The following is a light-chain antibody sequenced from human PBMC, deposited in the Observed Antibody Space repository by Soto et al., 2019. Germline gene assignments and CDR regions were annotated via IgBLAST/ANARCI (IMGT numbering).Light chain of an antibody. CDR3: SSYAGSNNLI. CDR1: SSDVGGYNY. V-gene: IGLV2-8*01. Sequence: QSALTQPPSASGSPGQSVTISCTGTSSDVGGYNYVSWYQHHPGKAPKLMIYEVSKRPSGVPDRFSGSKSGNTASLTLSGLQAEDEADYYCSSYAGSNNLIFGGGTKLTVL. J-gene: IGLJ2*01. CDR2: EVS.